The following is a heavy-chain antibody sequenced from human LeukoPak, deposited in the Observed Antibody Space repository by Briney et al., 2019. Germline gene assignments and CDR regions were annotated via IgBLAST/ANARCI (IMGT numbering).Heavy chain of an antibody. Sequence: SGPTLVNPTQPLTLTCTFSGFPRSTSGVGVGWIRQPPGKALEWLALIYWGDDKRYSPSLKSRLTITKDTSKNQVVLTMTNMDPVDTATYYCAHTTYFYASSAFYYHFDYWGQGTQVTVSS. CDR2: IYWGDDK. J-gene: IGHJ4*02. D-gene: IGHD3-22*01. CDR3: AHTTYFYASSAFYYHFDY. CDR1: GFPRSTSGVG. V-gene: IGHV2-5*02.